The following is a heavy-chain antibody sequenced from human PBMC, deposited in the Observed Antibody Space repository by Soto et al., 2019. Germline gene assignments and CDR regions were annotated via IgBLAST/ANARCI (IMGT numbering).Heavy chain of an antibody. J-gene: IGHJ4*02. V-gene: IGHV3-74*01. CDR2: INSEGSST. D-gene: IGHD3-22*01. Sequence: GSLSLSCAASGFTFGSYWMHWVRQAPGKGLVWVARINSEGSSTSYADSVKGRFTIPSDNAKNTLFLQMNSLRAEDTAVYYCATMPGITMLVVDHDYWGQGTLVTVSS. CDR3: ATMPGITMLVVDHDY. CDR1: GFTFGSYW.